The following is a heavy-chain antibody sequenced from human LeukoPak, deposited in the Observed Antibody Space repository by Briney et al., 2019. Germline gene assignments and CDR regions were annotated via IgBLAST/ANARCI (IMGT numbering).Heavy chain of an antibody. Sequence: GESLKISCKGSGYSFTSYWIGWVRQMPGKGLEGMGIIYPGDSDTRYSPSFQGQVTISADKSISTAYLQWSSLKASDTAMYYCARHYSSSWPGGLVPNAFDIWGQGTMVTVSS. CDR2: IYPGDSDT. D-gene: IGHD6-13*01. CDR1: GYSFTSYW. CDR3: ARHYSSSWPGGLVPNAFDI. V-gene: IGHV5-51*01. J-gene: IGHJ3*02.